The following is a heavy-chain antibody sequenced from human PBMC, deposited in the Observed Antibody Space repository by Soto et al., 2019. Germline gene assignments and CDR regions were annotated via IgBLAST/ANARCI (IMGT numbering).Heavy chain of an antibody. V-gene: IGHV1-69*13. CDR2: IIPIFGTA. Sequence: GASVKVSCKASGGTFSSYAISWVRQAPGQGLEWMGGIIPIFGTANYAQKFQGRVTITADESTSTAYMELSSLRSEDTAVYYCARGWVVPAAKGNYYYYYGMDVWGQGTTVTVSS. D-gene: IGHD2-2*01. CDR1: GGTFSSYA. J-gene: IGHJ6*02. CDR3: ARGWVVPAAKGNYYYYYGMDV.